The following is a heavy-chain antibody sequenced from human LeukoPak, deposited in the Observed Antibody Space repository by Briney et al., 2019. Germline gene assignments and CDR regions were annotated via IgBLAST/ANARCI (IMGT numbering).Heavy chain of an antibody. CDR2: VYYSGST. CDR1: GGSISSSSYY. D-gene: IGHD4-17*01. CDR3: ARHQGNYGDYYYYMDV. Sequence: PSETLSLTCTVSGGSISSSSYYWGWLRQPPGKGLEWIGSVYYSGSTYYNPSLKSRVTISVDTSKNQFSLKLSSVTAADTAVYYCARHQGNYGDYYYYMDVWGKGTTVTVSS. V-gene: IGHV4-39*01. J-gene: IGHJ6*03.